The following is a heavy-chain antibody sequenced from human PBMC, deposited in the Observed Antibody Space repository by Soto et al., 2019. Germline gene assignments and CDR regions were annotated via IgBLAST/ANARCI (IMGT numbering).Heavy chain of an antibody. CDR1: SVSNAW. V-gene: IGHV3-15*07. Sequence: SVSNAWMNWVRQAPGKGLEWVGRIKSKTDGGTTDYAAPVKGRFTISRDDSKYTLYLQMNSLKTEDTAVYYCNTDHYYYYGMDVWGQGTTVTVSS. J-gene: IGHJ6*02. CDR2: IKSKTDGGTT. CDR3: NTDHYYYYGMDV.